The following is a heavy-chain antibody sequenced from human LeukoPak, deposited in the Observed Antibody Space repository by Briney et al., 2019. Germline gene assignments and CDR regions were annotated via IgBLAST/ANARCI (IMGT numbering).Heavy chain of an antibody. D-gene: IGHD4-11*01. CDR2: ISSGGST. CDR3: ARATTVYGDLDY. J-gene: IGHJ4*02. Sequence: QTGGSLRLSCAASGFTVSGNYMSWVRQAPGKGLEWVSLISSGGSTYYVDSVKGRFTITRDNSKNTLYLQMNSLRAEDTAVYYCARATTVYGDLDYWGQGTLVTVSS. V-gene: IGHV3-53*01. CDR1: GFTVSGNY.